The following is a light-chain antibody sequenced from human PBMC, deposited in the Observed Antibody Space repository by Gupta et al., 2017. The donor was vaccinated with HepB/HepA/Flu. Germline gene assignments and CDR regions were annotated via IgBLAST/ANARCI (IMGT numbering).Light chain of an antibody. V-gene: IGKV1-5*03. CDR1: QSIGSW. J-gene: IGKJ4*01. Sequence: DIQPTQSPSTLSASAGDEVTITCRASQSIGSWLAWYQQKPGKAPKVLISQATNLQTGVPSRFSGSGSGTEFTLTISSLQPDDFATYYCQQDNHYLFSFGGGTKVEIK. CDR2: QAT. CDR3: QQDNHYLFS.